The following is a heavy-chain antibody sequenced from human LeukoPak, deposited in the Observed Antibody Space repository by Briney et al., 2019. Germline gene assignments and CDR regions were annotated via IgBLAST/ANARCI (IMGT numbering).Heavy chain of an antibody. V-gene: IGHV1-24*01. CDR1: GYTLTELS. D-gene: IGHD3-10*01. CDR3: ATDSYYGSGKSRYYYYMDV. CDR2: FDPEDGET. Sequence: GASVKVSCKVSGYTLTELSMHWVRQAPGKGLEWMGGFDPEDGETIYAQKFQGRVTMTEDTSTDTAYMELSSLRSEDTAVYYCATDSYYGSGKSRYYYYMDVWGKGTTVTVSS. J-gene: IGHJ6*03.